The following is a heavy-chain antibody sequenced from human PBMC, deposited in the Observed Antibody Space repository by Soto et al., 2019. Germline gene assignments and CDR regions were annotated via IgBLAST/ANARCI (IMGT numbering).Heavy chain of an antibody. CDR2: ISSSSSTI. J-gene: IGHJ6*02. V-gene: IGHV3-48*01. D-gene: IGHD6-13*01. Sequence: EVQLVESGGGLVQPGGSLRLSCAASGFTFSSYSMNWVRQAPGKGLEWVSYISSSSSTIYYEDSVKGRFTISRDNAKNSLYLQMNSLRAEDTAVYYCARDSPSSSWYGDYYYYGMDVWGQGTTVTVSS. CDR1: GFTFSSYS. CDR3: ARDSPSSSWYGDYYYYGMDV.